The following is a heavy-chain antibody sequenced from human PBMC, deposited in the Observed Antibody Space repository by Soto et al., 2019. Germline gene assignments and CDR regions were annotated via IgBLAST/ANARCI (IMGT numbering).Heavy chain of an antibody. D-gene: IGHD5-18*01. Sequence: QVQLVQSGAEVKKPGASVKVSCKASGYTFTSYGISWVRQAPGQGLEWMGWISAYNGNTNYAQKLQGRVTMTTDTATSTAYMELRSLRSDDTAVYYCAREWYTAMVMRYRRWFDPWGQGTLVTVSS. V-gene: IGHV1-18*01. J-gene: IGHJ5*02. CDR2: ISAYNGNT. CDR1: GYTFTSYG. CDR3: AREWYTAMVMRYRRWFDP.